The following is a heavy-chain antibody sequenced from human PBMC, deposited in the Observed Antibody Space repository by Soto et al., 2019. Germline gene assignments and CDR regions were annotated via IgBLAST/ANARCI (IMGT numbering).Heavy chain of an antibody. CDR1: GFTFSSYG. CDR3: HTGGYYDFWSGYQNYYYGMDV. Sequence: PGGSLRLSCAASGFTFSSYGMHWVRQAPGKGLEWVAVISYDGSNKYYADSVKGRFTISRDNSKNTLYLQMNSLRAEDTAVYYCHTGGYYDFWSGYQNYYYGMDVWGQGTTVTVSS. J-gene: IGHJ6*02. V-gene: IGHV3-30*03. CDR2: ISYDGSNK. D-gene: IGHD3-3*01.